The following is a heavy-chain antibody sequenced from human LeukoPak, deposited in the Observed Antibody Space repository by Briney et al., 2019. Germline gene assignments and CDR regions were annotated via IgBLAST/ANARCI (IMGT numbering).Heavy chain of an antibody. D-gene: IGHD3-9*01. CDR3: ARVRRNYDILTGYYLFWFDP. CDR1: GGSISSGGYY. J-gene: IGHJ5*02. CDR2: INHSGST. Sequence: PSETLSLTCTVSGGSISSGGYYWSWIRQHPGKGLEWIGEINHSGSTNYNPSLKSRVTISVDTSKNQFSLKLSSVTAADTAVYYCARVRRNYDILTGYYLFWFDPWGQGTLVTVSS. V-gene: IGHV4-31*03.